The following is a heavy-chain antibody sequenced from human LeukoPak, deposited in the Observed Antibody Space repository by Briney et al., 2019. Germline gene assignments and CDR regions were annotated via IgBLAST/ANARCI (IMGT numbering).Heavy chain of an antibody. J-gene: IGHJ4*02. CDR3: AGSLRYEIQLWNTLFY. CDR2: INGDGRNI. D-gene: IGHD5-18*01. CDR1: GFTFSSYW. Sequence: PGGSLRLSCVASGFTFSSYWMHWVRQDPRKGLVWVSRINGDGRNINYADSVRGRFTISRDNAKNTLYLQMNSLRAEDTAVYYYAGSLRYEIQLWNTLFYWGQGTLVTVSS. V-gene: IGHV3-74*01.